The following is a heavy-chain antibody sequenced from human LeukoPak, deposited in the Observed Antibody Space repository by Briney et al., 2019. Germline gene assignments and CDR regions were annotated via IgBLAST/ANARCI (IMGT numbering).Heavy chain of an antibody. CDR3: ARLPRAYYFDY. D-gene: IGHD3-10*01. CDR1: GFTLSSYA. Sequence: GSLRLSCAASGFTLSSYAMSWVRQAPGKGLEWIGSIYYSGSTYYNPSLKSRVTISVDTSKNQFSLKLSSVTAADTAVYYCARLPRAYYFDYWGQGTLVTVSS. CDR2: IYYSGST. J-gene: IGHJ4*02. V-gene: IGHV4-39*01.